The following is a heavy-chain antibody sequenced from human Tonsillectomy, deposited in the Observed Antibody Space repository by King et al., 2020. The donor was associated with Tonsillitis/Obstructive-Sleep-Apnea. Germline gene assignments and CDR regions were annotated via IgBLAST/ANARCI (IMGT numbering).Heavy chain of an antibody. CDR1: GGSFSGYY. J-gene: IGHJ5*02. D-gene: IGHD2-2*01. V-gene: IGHV4-34*01. CDR3: ATRGCSSTSCYTDNWFDP. Sequence: VQLQQWGAGLLKPSETLSLTCAVYGGSFSGYYWSWIRQPPGKGLEWIGEINHSGSTNYNPSLKSRVTISVDTSKNQFSLKLSSVTAADTAVYYCATRGCSSTSCYTDNWFDPWGQGPLVTVSS. CDR2: INHSGST.